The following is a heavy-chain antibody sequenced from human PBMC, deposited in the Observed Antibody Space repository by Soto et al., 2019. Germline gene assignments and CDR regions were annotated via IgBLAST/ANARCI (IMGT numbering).Heavy chain of an antibody. CDR3: ARPRYDSTGRPFDH. V-gene: IGHV3-74*01. J-gene: IGHJ4*02. D-gene: IGHD3-22*01. CDR1: GFTFSSYW. Sequence: GGSLRLSCAASGFTFSSYWLHWVRQAPGKGLVWVSGINTDGGSTDYADSVKGRFIISRDNAKNTLYLQMNSLRADDTAVYDGARPRYDSTGRPFDHWGLGT. CDR2: INTDGGST.